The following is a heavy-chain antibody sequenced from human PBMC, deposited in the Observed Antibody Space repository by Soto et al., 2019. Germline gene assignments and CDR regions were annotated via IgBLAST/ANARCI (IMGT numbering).Heavy chain of an antibody. CDR3: ARDPARYYFDY. V-gene: IGHV3-33*01. CDR1: GCTFSTYG. J-gene: IGHJ4*02. D-gene: IGHD2-2*01. Sequence: GGSLRLSCAASGCTFSTYGMRWVRQAPGKGLLCLAVIWFDGSNKYYADSVKGRFTISRDKSMNMLYLQMNSLRAEDTVVYDCARDPARYYFDYWGQGTLVTVSS. CDR2: IWFDGSNK.